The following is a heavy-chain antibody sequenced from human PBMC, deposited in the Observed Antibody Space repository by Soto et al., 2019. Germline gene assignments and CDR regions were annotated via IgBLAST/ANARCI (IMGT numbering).Heavy chain of an antibody. V-gene: IGHV4-4*02. CDR1: GGSISSSNL. J-gene: IGHJ4*02. CDR3: ARDRVAVAGRIPFDY. Sequence: SETLSLTCAVSGGSISSSNLWSCVRQPPGKGLEWIGEIYHSGSTNYNPSLKSRVTISVDKSKNQFSLKLSSVTAADTAVYYCARDRVAVAGRIPFDYWGQGTLVTVYS. D-gene: IGHD6-19*01. CDR2: IYHSGST.